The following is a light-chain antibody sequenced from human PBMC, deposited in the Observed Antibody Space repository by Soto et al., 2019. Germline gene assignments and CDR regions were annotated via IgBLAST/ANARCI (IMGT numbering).Light chain of an antibody. J-gene: IGKJ3*01. CDR3: QQLNCYPL. Sequence: DIQLTQSPSFLSASVGDRVTITCRASHGISSYLAWYQQKPGKAPKLLIYAASTLQSGVPSRFSGSGSGTEFTLTISSLQPEVFETDYWQQLNCYPLFGPGTKVDIK. V-gene: IGKV1-9*01. CDR2: AAS. CDR1: HGISSY.